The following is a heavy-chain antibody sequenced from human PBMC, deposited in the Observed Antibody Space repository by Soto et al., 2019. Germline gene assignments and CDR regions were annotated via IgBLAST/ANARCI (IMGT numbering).Heavy chain of an antibody. D-gene: IGHD2-15*01. J-gene: IGHJ5*02. CDR1: GGTFSSYV. Sequence: QVQLVQSGAEVKKPGSSVKVSCKASGGTFSSYVISWVRQAPGQGPEWMGGIIPMYGTVNYAQKFQDRVTIIADTSASTAYMELSSLRSDDTAVYYCARDLGGRSGDNCRYNWFDPWAQGTPVTVSS. CDR2: IIPMYGTV. V-gene: IGHV1-69*06. CDR3: ARDLGGRSGDNCRYNWFDP.